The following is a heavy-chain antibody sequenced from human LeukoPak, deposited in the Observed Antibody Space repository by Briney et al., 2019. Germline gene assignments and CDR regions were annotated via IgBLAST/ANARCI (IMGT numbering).Heavy chain of an antibody. CDR1: GGSFSGDF. CDR2: INHGGST. CDR3: ARHVYYYGSGSYYPTYYYYYYMDV. Sequence: SETLSLTCAVYGGSFSGDFWSWIRQSPGKGLEWIGEINHGGSTTYNPSLQSRVTMSVDTSKNQFSLKLSSVTAADTAVYYCARHVYYYGSGSYYPTYYYYYYMDVWGKGTTVTISS. J-gene: IGHJ6*03. D-gene: IGHD3-10*01. V-gene: IGHV4-34*01.